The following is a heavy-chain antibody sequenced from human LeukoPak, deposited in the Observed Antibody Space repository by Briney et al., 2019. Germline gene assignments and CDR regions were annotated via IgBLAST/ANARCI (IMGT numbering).Heavy chain of an antibody. Sequence: SETLSLTCTVSGGSSSSYYWSWIRQRPGKGLEWIGYIYYSGSTNYNPSLRRRVTISVDTSRNQFSLQLNSVTAADTAVYYCARTPAGPPYYYMDVWGKGTTVTVSS. D-gene: IGHD6-13*01. CDR3: ARTPAGPPYYYMDV. J-gene: IGHJ6*03. CDR2: IYYSGST. V-gene: IGHV4-59*01. CDR1: GGSSSSYY.